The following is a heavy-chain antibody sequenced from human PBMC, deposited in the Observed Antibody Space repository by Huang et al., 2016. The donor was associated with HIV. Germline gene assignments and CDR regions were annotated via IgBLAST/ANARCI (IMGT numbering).Heavy chain of an antibody. CDR1: GGSITDSNYY. V-gene: IGHV4-39*01. CDR3: ARHFGSWSGYFDS. J-gene: IGHJ4*02. D-gene: IGHD3-10*01. CDR2: IYYSGDT. Sequence: QLQLQESGPGLVRPSETLSLICTVSGGSITDSNYYWGWIRQPPGKGLEWIGSIYYSGDTDYNPSLKIRVTMSVDTSKSRFSLDIRSVAVADTAIYYCARHFGSWSGYFDSWGQGTLVPVSS.